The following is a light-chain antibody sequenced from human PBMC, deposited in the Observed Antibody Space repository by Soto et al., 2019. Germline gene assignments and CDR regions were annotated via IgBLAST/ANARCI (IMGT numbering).Light chain of an antibody. Sequence: DIQMTQSPSSLSASVGDRVTITCRASQSISSYLNWYQQKPGKAPKFLIYAASSLQSGVPSRFSGSGSGTDFTLTISSLQPEDFATYYCQQSYSTPFTFGPGTEVDIK. CDR3: QQSYSTPFT. CDR2: AAS. V-gene: IGKV1-39*01. CDR1: QSISSY. J-gene: IGKJ3*01.